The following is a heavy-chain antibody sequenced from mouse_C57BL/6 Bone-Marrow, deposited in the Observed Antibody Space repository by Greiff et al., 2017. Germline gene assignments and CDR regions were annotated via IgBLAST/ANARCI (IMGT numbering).Heavy chain of an antibody. J-gene: IGHJ2*01. D-gene: IGHD4-1*01. CDR1: GYTFTTYP. CDR3: ASLNWDVGYVDD. CDR2: FHPYNDDT. V-gene: IGHV1-47*01. Sequence: QVQLQQSGAELVKPGASVNLSCKASGYTFTTYPMEWVKQNHGKSLEWIGNFHPYNDDTKYNEKFKGKATLTVEKSSSTVYFELSRITSADSAVDYCASLNWDVGYVDDWGQGTTLTVSA.